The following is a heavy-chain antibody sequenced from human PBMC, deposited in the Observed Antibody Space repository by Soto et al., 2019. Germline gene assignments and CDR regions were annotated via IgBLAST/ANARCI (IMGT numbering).Heavy chain of an antibody. CDR3: ATQYRGWYVYHFDY. CDR2: ISGSGGST. J-gene: IGHJ4*02. V-gene: IGHV3-23*01. Sequence: GGSLRLSCAASGFTFSSYAMSWVRQAPGKGLEWVSAISGSGGSTYYADSVKGRFTISRDNSKNTLYLQMNSLGAEDTAVYYCATQYRGWYVYHFDYWGQGTLVTVSS. D-gene: IGHD6-19*01. CDR1: GFTFSSYA.